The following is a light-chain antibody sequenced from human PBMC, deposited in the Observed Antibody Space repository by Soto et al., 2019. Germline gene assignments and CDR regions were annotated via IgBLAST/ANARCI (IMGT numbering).Light chain of an antibody. V-gene: IGLV2-14*01. Sequence: QSVFTEPASLSGSPGQSITISCTGTSRDIGGSKYVSWYQQHPGKAPKLMISEVTYRPSGVSDRFSGSKSGNKASLTVSGLQAEDEADYSCSSYKSSGTLYVFGTGTKVTVL. CDR2: EVT. CDR3: SSYKSSGTLYV. CDR1: SRDIGGSKY. J-gene: IGLJ1*01.